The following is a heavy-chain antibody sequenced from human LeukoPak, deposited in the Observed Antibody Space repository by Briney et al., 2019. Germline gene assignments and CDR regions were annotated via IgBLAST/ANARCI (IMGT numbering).Heavy chain of an antibody. V-gene: IGHV3-30*03. CDR1: GFTFSSYG. CDR3: ARGAYCSGGRCPGAFDI. D-gene: IGHD2-15*01. CDR2: ISYDGSNK. J-gene: IGHJ3*02. Sequence: GGSLRLSCAASGFTFSSYGMHWVRQAPGKGLEWVAVISYDGSNKYYADSVKGRFTISRDNSKNTLYLQMNSLRAEDTAVYYCARGAYCSGGRCPGAFDIWGQGTMVTVSS.